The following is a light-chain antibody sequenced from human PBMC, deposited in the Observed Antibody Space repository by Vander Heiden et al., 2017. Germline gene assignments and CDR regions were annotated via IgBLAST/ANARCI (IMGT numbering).Light chain of an antibody. CDR1: QSISSY. J-gene: IGKJ3*01. CDR2: AAS. V-gene: IGKV1-39*01. CDR3: QQSDSTLFT. Sequence: SVGDRVTITCRASQSISSYLNWYQQKPGKAPKLLIYAASSLQSGVPSRFSGSGSGTDFTLTISRLQPEDFATYYCQQSDSTLFTFGHGTKVDIK.